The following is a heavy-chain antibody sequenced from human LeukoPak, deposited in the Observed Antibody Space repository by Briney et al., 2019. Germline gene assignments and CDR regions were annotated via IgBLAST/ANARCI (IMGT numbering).Heavy chain of an antibody. CDR2: ISSSSTYI. Sequence: GGSLRLSCAASGFNFRSYSMNWVRQAPGKGLEWVSSISSSSTYIYYADSVKGRFTISRDNAKNSLYLQMNSLRAEDTAVFYCAKDMCSSTSCSRRAFDIWGQGTMVTVSS. J-gene: IGHJ3*02. D-gene: IGHD2-2*01. V-gene: IGHV3-21*01. CDR1: GFNFRSYS. CDR3: AKDMCSSTSCSRRAFDI.